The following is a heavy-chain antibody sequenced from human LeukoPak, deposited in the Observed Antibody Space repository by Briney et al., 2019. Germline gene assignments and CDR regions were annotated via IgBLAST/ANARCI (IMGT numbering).Heavy chain of an antibody. J-gene: IGHJ4*02. CDR2: IFGSGGSA. CDR3: GKTTTGYSSGQKPAWPVDY. V-gene: IGHV3-23*01. Sequence: GGSLRLSCAASGFTFTDYAMSWVRHAPGKGLEWVAGIFGSGGSAHYADSAKGRFTISRDNSKNTVYLQINSPRAEDTAVYYCGKTTTGYSSGQKPAWPVDYWGQGTLVTVSS. CDR1: GFTFTDYA. D-gene: IGHD6-19*01.